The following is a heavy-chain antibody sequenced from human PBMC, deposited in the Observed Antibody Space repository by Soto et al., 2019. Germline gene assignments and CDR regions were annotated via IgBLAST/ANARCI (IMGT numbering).Heavy chain of an antibody. CDR2: VSSDGNHA. V-gene: IGHV3-30*04. D-gene: IGHD2-2*01. Sequence: QVQLVESGGGVVQPGNSLRLSCVGSGLTFSSDALHWVRQAPGKGLEWVAVVSSDGNHAYYPDHVKGRFTISRDNSQSTVYLQMKSLKPEDTATYYCARDSAYSTASTHFDHWGQGTLVTVSS. CDR3: ARDSAYSTASTHFDH. CDR1: GLTFSSDA. J-gene: IGHJ4*02.